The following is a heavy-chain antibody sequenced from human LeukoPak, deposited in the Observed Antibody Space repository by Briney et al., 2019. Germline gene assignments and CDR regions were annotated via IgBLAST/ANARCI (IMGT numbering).Heavy chain of an antibody. CDR3: AKGRCSGGSCYGRGLDY. CDR1: GFTFDNFA. Sequence: GGSLRLSCAASGFTFDNFAMTWVRQAPGKGLEWVSGITGRGGSTYYTDSVKGRFTISRDNSKNTLFLQMTSLTAEDTALYYCAKGRCSGGSCYGRGLDYWGQGTLVTVS. CDR2: ITGRGGST. D-gene: IGHD2-15*01. V-gene: IGHV3-23*01. J-gene: IGHJ4*02.